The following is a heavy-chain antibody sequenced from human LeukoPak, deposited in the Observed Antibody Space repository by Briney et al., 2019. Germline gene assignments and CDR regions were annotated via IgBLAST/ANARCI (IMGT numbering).Heavy chain of an antibody. J-gene: IGHJ5*02. V-gene: IGHV1-8*01. CDR1: GYTFTNYE. D-gene: IGHD1-26*01. CDR3: ARDIAGATKGGWFDT. Sequence: ASVKVSCKASGYTFTNYEINWVRQATGQGLEWMGWMNPNSGNTGYAQKFQGRVTRTRNTSISTAYMELSSLRSEDTALYYCARDIAGATKGGWFDTWGQGTPVTVSS. CDR2: MNPNSGNT.